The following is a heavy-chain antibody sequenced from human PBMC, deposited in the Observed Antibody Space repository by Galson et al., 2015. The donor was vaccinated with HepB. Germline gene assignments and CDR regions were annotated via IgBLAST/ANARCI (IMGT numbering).Heavy chain of an antibody. J-gene: IGHJ4*02. CDR3: AREINWNHFDY. D-gene: IGHD1-1*01. Sequence: SLRLSCAASGFTFRNHPMLWVRQAPGKGLEWVSLISYDGTTKTYADSVKGRITISRDNSKSTLFLQMNSLRADDTAVYYCAREINWNHFDYWGQGTLVTVSS. CDR1: GFTFRNHP. CDR2: ISYDGTTK. V-gene: IGHV3-30-3*01.